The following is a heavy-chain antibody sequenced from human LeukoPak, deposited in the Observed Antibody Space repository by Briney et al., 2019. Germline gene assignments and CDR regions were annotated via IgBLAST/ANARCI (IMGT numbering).Heavy chain of an antibody. Sequence: GGSLRLSCAVSGFTFDDYAMHWVRQAPGKGLEWVSGISWNTGSIVYADSVKGLFTISRDNAKNSLYLKMNSLRAEDLALYYCAKDMASRYYDITDDAFDIWGQGTMVTVSS. J-gene: IGHJ3*02. V-gene: IGHV3-9*03. CDR3: AKDMASRYYDITDDAFDI. CDR2: ISWNTGSI. D-gene: IGHD3-9*01. CDR1: GFTFDDYA.